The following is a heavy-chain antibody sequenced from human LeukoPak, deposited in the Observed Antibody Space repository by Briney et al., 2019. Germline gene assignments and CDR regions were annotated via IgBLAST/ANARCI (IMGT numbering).Heavy chain of an antibody. D-gene: IGHD1-26*01. CDR2: IYYSGST. CDR1: GGSISSSSYY. J-gene: IGHJ5*02. Sequence: SETLSLTCTVSGGSISSSSYYWGWIRQPPGKGLEWIGSIYYSGSTYYNPSLKSRVTISVDTSKNQFSLKLSSVTAADTAVYYCARVDHSGSYYGLRGNWFDPWGQGTLVTVSS. V-gene: IGHV4-39*07. CDR3: ARVDHSGSYYGLRGNWFDP.